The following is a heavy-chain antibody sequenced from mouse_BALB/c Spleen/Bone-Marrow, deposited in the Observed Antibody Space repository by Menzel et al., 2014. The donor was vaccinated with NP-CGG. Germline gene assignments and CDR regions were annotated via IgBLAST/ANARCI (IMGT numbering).Heavy chain of an antibody. Sequence: QVQLKDSGAELVRPGSSVKISCKASGYAFSVYWMNWVKQRPEQGLEWIGQIYPGDGDTNYNGKFKGRATLTADKSSNTAYMQLSSLTSEDSAVYFCARGGISVDYWGQGTTLTVSS. CDR3: ARGGISVDY. CDR1: GYAFSVYW. J-gene: IGHJ2*01. CDR2: IYPGDGDT. V-gene: IGHV1-80*01.